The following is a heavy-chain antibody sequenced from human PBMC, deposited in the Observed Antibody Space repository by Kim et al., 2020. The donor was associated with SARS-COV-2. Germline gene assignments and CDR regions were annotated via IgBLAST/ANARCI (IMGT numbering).Heavy chain of an antibody. D-gene: IGHD3-10*01. CDR2: ISYDGSNK. CDR3: ARGGGGYYGMDV. V-gene: IGHV3-30-3*01. Sequence: GGSLRLSCAASGFTFSSYAMHWVRQAPGKGLEWVAVISYDGSNKYYADSVKGRFTISRDNSKNTLYLQMNSLRAEDTAVYYCARGGGGYYGMDVWGQGTT. CDR1: GFTFSSYA. J-gene: IGHJ6*02.